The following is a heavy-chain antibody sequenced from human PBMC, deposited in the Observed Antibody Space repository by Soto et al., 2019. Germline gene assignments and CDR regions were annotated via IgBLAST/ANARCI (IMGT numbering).Heavy chain of an antibody. CDR3: ARDLRSKVVAAGFDY. J-gene: IGHJ4*02. V-gene: IGHV6-1*01. CDR1: GDSVSSNSAA. D-gene: IGHD2-15*01. CDR2: TYYRSKWYN. Sequence: QTLSLTSSISGDSVSSNSAARNWIRKSPSRGLEWLGRTYYRSKWYNDYAVSVKSRITIYPDTSKNQFSLQLNSVTPEDTAVYYCARDLRSKVVAAGFDYWGQGTLVTVSS.